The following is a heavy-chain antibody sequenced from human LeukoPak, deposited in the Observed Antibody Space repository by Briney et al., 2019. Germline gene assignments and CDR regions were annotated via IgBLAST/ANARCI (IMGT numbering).Heavy chain of an antibody. J-gene: IGHJ4*02. CDR1: GGTFSSYA. CDR2: IIPIFGTA. V-gene: IGHV1-69*13. CDR3: ARDGSYGDYVFEEFYFDY. Sequence: SVKVSCKASGGTFSSYAISWVRQAPGQGLEWMGGIIPIFGTANYAQKFQGRVTITADESTSTAYMELSNLRSEDTAVYYCARDGSYGDYVFEEFYFDYWGQGTLVTVSS. D-gene: IGHD4-17*01.